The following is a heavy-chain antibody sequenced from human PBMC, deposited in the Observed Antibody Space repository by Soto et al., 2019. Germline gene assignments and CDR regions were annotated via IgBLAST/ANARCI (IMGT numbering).Heavy chain of an antibody. CDR1: GYTFTSYY. Sequence: ASVKVSCKASGYTFTSYYMHWVRQSPGQGVEWMGIINPSGGSTSYAQKFQGRVTMTRDTSTSTVYMELSSLRSEDTAVYSCARVGARENSYGSGSYSYWGQGTLVHVSS. J-gene: IGHJ4*02. V-gene: IGHV1-46*03. CDR2: INPSGGST. D-gene: IGHD3-10*01. CDR3: ARVGARENSYGSGSYSY.